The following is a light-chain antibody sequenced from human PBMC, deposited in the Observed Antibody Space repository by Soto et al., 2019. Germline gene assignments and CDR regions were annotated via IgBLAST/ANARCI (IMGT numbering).Light chain of an antibody. Sequence: QSALTQPASVSGSPGQSVTISCTGTSSDVGGFDYASWLQHYPGKALELIIFDVTNRPSGICHRFSGSKSGNTASLTISRLLTEDEDDYYCTSYSDGATLLVFGGVTKLTVL. CDR1: SSDVGGFDY. CDR3: TSYSDGATLLV. V-gene: IGLV2-14*03. J-gene: IGLJ3*02. CDR2: DVT.